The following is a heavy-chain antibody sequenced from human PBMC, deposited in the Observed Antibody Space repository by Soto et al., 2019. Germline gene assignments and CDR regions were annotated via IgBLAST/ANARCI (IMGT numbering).Heavy chain of an antibody. D-gene: IGHD2-2*01. Sequence: GGSLRLSCTASGFTFGDYAMSWVRQAPGKGLEWVGFIRSKAYGGTTEYAASVKGRFTISRDDSKSIAYLQMNSLKTEDTAVYYCTGADIVVVPAAVNYYYYGMDVWGQGTTVTVSS. CDR1: GFTFGDYA. J-gene: IGHJ6*02. V-gene: IGHV3-49*04. CDR2: IRSKAYGGTT. CDR3: TGADIVVVPAAVNYYYYGMDV.